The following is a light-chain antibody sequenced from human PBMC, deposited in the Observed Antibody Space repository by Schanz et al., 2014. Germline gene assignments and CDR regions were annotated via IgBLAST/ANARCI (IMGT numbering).Light chain of an antibody. CDR2: RAS. Sequence: DIQMTQSPSSLSASVGDRVTITCRASQTIGNYLNWYQQKPEKAPKPLIYRASSLQSGVPTRFSGSGSGTDFTLTINNLQPEDFATYYCQQADSFPLTFGGGTKVEF. V-gene: IGKV1-39*01. CDR1: QTIGNY. J-gene: IGKJ4*01. CDR3: QQADSFPLT.